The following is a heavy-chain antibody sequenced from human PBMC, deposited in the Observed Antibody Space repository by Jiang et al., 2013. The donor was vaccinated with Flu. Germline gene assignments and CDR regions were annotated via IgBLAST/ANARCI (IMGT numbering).Heavy chain of an antibody. D-gene: IGHD3-22*01. CDR2: ISAYNGDT. J-gene: IGHJ6*02. V-gene: IGHV1-18*01. Sequence: WVRQAPGQGPEWMGWISAYNGDTIYAQKFQGRVTMTTDTSASTAYMELRSLRSDDTAVYYCARVEGSTMIVVTAMDVWGQGTTVTVSS. CDR3: ARVEGSTMIVVTAMDV.